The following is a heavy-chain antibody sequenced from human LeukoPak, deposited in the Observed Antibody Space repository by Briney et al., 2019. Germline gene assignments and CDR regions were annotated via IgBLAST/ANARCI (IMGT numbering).Heavy chain of an antibody. V-gene: IGHV3-7*01. CDR3: ARGTGSGSYYVDYYFDY. J-gene: IGHJ4*02. Sequence: GGSLRLSCAASGFTFSSYWMSWVRQAPGKGLEWVANIKKDGSEKYYVDSVKGRFTISRDNAKNSLYLQMNSLRAEDTAVYYCARGTGSGSYYVDYYFDYWGQGTLVTVSS. D-gene: IGHD1-26*01. CDR2: IKKDGSEK. CDR1: GFTFSSYW.